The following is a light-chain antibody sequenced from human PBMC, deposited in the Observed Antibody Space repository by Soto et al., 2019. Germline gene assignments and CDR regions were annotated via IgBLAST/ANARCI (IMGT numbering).Light chain of an antibody. Sequence: AIQMTQSPSSRSASVGGRVAMTCRASQGIRNDLAWYQQKPGEAPKLLIYGASNLQSGVPSRFSGSGSDTDFTLTISSLQPEDCAIYYCLQDYSYPRTFGLGTRVEIK. CDR1: QGIRND. J-gene: IGKJ1*01. CDR3: LQDYSYPRT. V-gene: IGKV1-6*01. CDR2: GAS.